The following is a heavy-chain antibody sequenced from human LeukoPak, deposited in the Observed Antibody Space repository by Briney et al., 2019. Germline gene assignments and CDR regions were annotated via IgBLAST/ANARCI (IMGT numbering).Heavy chain of an antibody. D-gene: IGHD3-9*01. Sequence: GGSLRLSCAASGFTVSSNYMSWVRQAPGKGLEWVSYITNSGTTIYYADSVKGRFTISRDNAKNSLYLQMNSLRAEDTAVYYCARDGHYNILTGYFQDWGQGTLVTVSS. CDR3: ARDGHYNILTGYFQD. CDR1: GFTVSSNY. V-gene: IGHV3-11*01. CDR2: ITNSGTTI. J-gene: IGHJ1*01.